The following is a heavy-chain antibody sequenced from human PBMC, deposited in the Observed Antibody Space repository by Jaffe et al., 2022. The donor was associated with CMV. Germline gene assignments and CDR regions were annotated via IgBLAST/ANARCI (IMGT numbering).Heavy chain of an antibody. D-gene: IGHD3-22*01. CDR3: AAESSTWFSDWFDP. CDR1: GFTFSIHN. J-gene: IGHJ5*02. CDR2: ISSSGDAI. V-gene: IGHV3-48*02. Sequence: EGQLVESGGGLVQRGGSLRLSCAASGFTFSIHNMNWVRQTPGKGLEWVSHISSSGDAIYYADSVKGRFTISRDNGKNMLYLDINSLRDEDTAVYYCAAESSTWFSDWFDPWGQGTLVTVSS.